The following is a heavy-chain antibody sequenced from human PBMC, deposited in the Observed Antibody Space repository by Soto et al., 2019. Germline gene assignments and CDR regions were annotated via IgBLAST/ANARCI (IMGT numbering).Heavy chain of an antibody. V-gene: IGHV3-33*01. CDR3: ARDRRSTIFGVVAMDV. D-gene: IGHD3-3*01. CDR2: IWYDGSNK. CDR1: GFTFCSYG. J-gene: IGHJ6*02. Sequence: QVQLVESGGGVVQPGRSLRLSCAASGFTFCSYGMHWVRQAPGKGLEWVAVIWYDGSNKYYADSVKGRFTISRDNSKNTLYLQMNSLRAEDTAVYYCARDRRSTIFGVVAMDVWGQGTTVTVSS.